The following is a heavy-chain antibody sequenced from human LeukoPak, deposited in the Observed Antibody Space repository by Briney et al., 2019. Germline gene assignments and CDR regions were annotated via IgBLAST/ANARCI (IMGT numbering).Heavy chain of an antibody. V-gene: IGHV3-74*01. Sequence: PGGSLRLSCAASGFTFSSYWMHWVRQAPGKGLVWVSRINTDGSSTSYADSVKGRFTISRDNAKNTLYLQMNSLRAEDTAVYYCARTVPGYFFDYWGQGTLVTVS. CDR3: ARTVPGYFFDY. CDR1: GFTFSSYW. D-gene: IGHD3-10*01. CDR2: INTDGSST. J-gene: IGHJ4*02.